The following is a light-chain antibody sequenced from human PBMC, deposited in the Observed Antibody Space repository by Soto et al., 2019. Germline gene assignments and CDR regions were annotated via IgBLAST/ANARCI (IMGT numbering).Light chain of an antibody. Sequence: EIVMTQSPATLSVSPGERATLSCRASQSVSSNLAWYQQKPGQAPRLLIYDASTRVTGIPARFSGSGSGTEFTLSISGLQSEDFAVYFCQQYNKSTPGTFGPGTKVDV. J-gene: IGKJ3*01. CDR3: QQYNKSTPGT. V-gene: IGKV3D-15*01. CDR1: QSVSSN. CDR2: DAS.